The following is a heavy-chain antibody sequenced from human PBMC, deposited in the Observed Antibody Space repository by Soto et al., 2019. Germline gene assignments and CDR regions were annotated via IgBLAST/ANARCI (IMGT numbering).Heavy chain of an antibody. J-gene: IGHJ5*02. CDR1: GYTFTSYG. D-gene: IGHD6-13*01. V-gene: IGHV1-18*04. Sequence: APVKVSCKASGYTFTSYGISWVRQAPGQGLEWMGWISAYNGNTNYAQKLQGRVTMTTDTSTSTAYMELRSLRSDDTAVYYCARDGARLRYSSSWYWFDPWGQGTLVTVSS. CDR3: ARDGARLRYSSSWYWFDP. CDR2: ISAYNGNT.